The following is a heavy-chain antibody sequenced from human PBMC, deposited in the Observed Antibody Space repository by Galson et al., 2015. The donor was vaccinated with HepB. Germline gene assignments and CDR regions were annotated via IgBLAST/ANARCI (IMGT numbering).Heavy chain of an antibody. CDR2: IYYSGST. V-gene: IGHV4-59*01. Sequence: LSLTCTVSGGSISSYYWSWIRQPPGDSQGLEWIGYIYYSGSTNYNPSLKSRVTISVDTSKNQFSLKLSSVTAADTAVYYCARGPLYSNYGWFDPWGQGTLVTVSS. J-gene: IGHJ5*02. CDR3: ARGPLYSNYGWFDP. D-gene: IGHD4-11*01. CDR1: GGSISSYY.